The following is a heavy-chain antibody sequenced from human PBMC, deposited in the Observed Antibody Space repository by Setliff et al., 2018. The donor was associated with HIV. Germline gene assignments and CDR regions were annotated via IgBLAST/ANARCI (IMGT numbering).Heavy chain of an antibody. V-gene: IGHV3-7*01. CDR2: IKQDGSER. CDR3: ARGPGTGHYFDY. J-gene: IGHJ4*02. Sequence: GGSLRLSCAASGFTFSSYWMSWVRQAPGKGLEWVANIKQDGSERYYLDSVKGRFSISRDNAKNSVYLQMSSLRVDDTAVYYCARGPGTGHYFDYWGLGALVTVSS. D-gene: IGHD1-1*01. CDR1: GFTFSSYW.